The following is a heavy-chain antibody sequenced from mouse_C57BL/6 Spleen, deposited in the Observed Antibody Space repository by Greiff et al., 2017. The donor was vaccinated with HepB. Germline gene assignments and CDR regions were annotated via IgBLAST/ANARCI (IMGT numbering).Heavy chain of an antibody. Sequence: EVQVVESGGDLVKPGGSLKLSCAASGFTFSSYGMSWVRQTPDKRLEWVATISSGGSYTYYPDSVKGRFTISRDNAKNTLYLQMSSLKSEDTAMYYCARHDTTVGGYFDVWGTGTTVTVSS. CDR1: GFTFSSYG. CDR2: ISSGGSYT. V-gene: IGHV5-6*01. CDR3: ARHDTTVGGYFDV. J-gene: IGHJ1*03. D-gene: IGHD1-1*01.